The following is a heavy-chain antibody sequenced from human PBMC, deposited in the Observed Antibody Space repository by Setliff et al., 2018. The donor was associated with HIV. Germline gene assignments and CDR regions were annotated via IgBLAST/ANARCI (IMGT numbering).Heavy chain of an antibody. D-gene: IGHD3-10*01. CDR1: GGSISSGTSY. V-gene: IGHV4-61*02. Sequence: SETLSLTCTVSGGSISSGTSYWSWIRQPAGKGLEWIGRIYTSGSTNYNPSLKSRVSISVDTSKNQFSLKLSSVTAADTAVYYCARVYYYGSPHMDVWGKGTTVTVSS. J-gene: IGHJ6*03. CDR3: ARVYYYGSPHMDV. CDR2: IYTSGST.